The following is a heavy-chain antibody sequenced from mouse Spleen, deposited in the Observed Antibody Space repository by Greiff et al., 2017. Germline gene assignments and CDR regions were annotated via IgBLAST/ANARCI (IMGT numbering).Heavy chain of an antibody. J-gene: IGHJ3*01. V-gene: IGHV1-18*01. CDR1: GYTFTDYN. CDR2: INPNNGGT. Sequence: VHVKQSGPELVKPGASVKIPCKASGYTFTDYNMDWVKQSHGKSLEWIGDINPNNGGTIYNQKFKGKATLTVDKSSSTAYMELRSLTSEDTAVYYCARGGGPAWFAYWGQGTLVTVSA. CDR3: ARGGGPAWFAY.